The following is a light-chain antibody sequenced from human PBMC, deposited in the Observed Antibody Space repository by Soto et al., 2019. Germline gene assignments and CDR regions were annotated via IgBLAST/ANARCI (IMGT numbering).Light chain of an antibody. CDR1: SSDIGRYNY. CDR2: EVA. V-gene: IGLV2-8*01. CDR3: SSYAGDNRLV. J-gene: IGLJ3*02. Sequence: QSALTQPPSASGSPGQSGTISCTGTSSDIGRYNYVSWYQQHPGKAPKLIVFEVAQRPTGVPDRFSASKSGNTASLTVSGLQAEDEADYYCSSYAGDNRLVFGGGTKLTVL.